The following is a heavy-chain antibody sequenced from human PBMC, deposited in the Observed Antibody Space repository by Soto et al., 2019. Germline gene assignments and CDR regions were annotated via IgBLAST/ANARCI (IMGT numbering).Heavy chain of an antibody. J-gene: IGHJ4*02. CDR1: GYTLTELS. D-gene: IGHD2-15*01. CDR3: ATLSSFGSVVAATEPFDY. V-gene: IGHV1-24*01. CDR2: FDPEDGET. Sequence: GASVKVSCKVSGYTLTELSMHWVRQAPGKGLEWMGGFDPEDGETIYAQKFQGRVTMAEDTSTDTAYMELSSLRSEDTAVYYCATLSSFGSVVAATEPFDYWGQGTLVTVS.